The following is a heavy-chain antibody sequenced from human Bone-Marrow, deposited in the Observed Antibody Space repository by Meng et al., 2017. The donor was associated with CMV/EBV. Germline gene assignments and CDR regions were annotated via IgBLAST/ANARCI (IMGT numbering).Heavy chain of an antibody. CDR2: IYYSGST. CDR1: GGSISTYY. J-gene: IGHJ6*02. Sequence: SETLSLTCTVSGGSISTYYWNWIRQPPGKGLEWIGYIYYSGSTNYNPSLKSRVTMSVDTSKNQFSLRLSSVTAADTAVYYCARDRIAAAGTHYYYYGMDVWGQGTTVTVSS. V-gene: IGHV4-59*01. D-gene: IGHD6-13*01. CDR3: ARDRIAAAGTHYYYYGMDV.